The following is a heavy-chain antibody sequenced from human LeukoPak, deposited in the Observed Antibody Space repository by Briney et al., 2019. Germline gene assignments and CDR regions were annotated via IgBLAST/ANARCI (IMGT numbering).Heavy chain of an antibody. D-gene: IGHD4-23*01. CDR1: GGSFSGYY. CDR3: ARGFRGYYGGNSVFDY. Sequence: SETLSLTCAVYGGSFSGYYWSWIRQPPGKGLEWIGYIYYSGSTNYNPSLKSRVTISVDTSKNQFSLKLSSVTAADTAVYYCARGFRGYYGGNSVFDYWGQGTLVTVSS. J-gene: IGHJ4*02. CDR2: IYYSGST. V-gene: IGHV4-59*01.